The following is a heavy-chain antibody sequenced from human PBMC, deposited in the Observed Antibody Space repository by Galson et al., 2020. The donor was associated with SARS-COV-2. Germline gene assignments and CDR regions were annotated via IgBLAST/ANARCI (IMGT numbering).Heavy chain of an antibody. V-gene: IGHV1-2*02. CDR3: ARLGYYDVLTGYILDV. J-gene: IGHJ6*02. CDR2: INPKHGGT. CDR1: GYTFTDYY. Sequence: ASVKVSCKASGYTFTDYYIHCVRQAPGQGLEWMGWINPKHGGTNYAQKFEGRVTMTRDTSITTAYMELSRLRADDTAVYYCARLGYYDVLTGYILDVWGQGTMVTVSS. D-gene: IGHD3-9*01.